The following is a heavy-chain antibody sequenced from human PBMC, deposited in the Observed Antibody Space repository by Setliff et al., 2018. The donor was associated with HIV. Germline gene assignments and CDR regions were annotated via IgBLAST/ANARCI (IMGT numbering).Heavy chain of an antibody. V-gene: IGHV3-15*01. CDR2: IKSIISGGTT. D-gene: IGHD3-16*01. J-gene: IGHJ4*02. CDR3: TTGGGGAN. CDR1: GFSVSDDW. Sequence: NPGGSLRLSCAASGFSVSDDWMSWVRQTPGKRLEWVGRIKSIISGGTTDYAAPVKDRFTISRDDSKNMVYLQMNSLKTEGTAVYYCTTGGGGANWGQGTLVTVSS.